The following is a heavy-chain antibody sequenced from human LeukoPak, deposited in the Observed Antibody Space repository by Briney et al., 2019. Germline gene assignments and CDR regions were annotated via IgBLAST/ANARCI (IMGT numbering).Heavy chain of an antibody. CDR2: ISSSASTI. CDR3: ARDQTGTTGYFDC. Sequence: PGGSLRLSCAASGFTFSSYEMNWVRQAPGKGLEWVSYISSSASTIYYADFVKGRFTISRDNAKNSLYLQMNSLRAEDTAVYYCARDQTGTTGYFDCWGQGILVTVSS. CDR1: GFTFSSYE. D-gene: IGHD1-7*01. V-gene: IGHV3-48*03. J-gene: IGHJ4*02.